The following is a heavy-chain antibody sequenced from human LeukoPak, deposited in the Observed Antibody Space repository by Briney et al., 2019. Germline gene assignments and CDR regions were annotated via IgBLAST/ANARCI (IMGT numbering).Heavy chain of an antibody. J-gene: IGHJ4*02. CDR3: AKVHMVAGEWIQLWKRAY. CDR2: IRYDGSNK. D-gene: IGHD5-18*01. V-gene: IGHV3-30*02. CDR1: GFTFSSYG. Sequence: GGSLRLSCAASGFTFSSYGMHWVRQAPGKGLEWVAFIRYDGSNKYYADSVKGRFTISRDNSKNTLYLQMNSLRAEDTAVYYCAKVHMVAGEWIQLWKRAYWGQGTLVTVSS.